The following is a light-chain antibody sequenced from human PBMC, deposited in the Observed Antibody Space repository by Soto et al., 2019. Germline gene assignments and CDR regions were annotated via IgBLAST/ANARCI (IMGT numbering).Light chain of an antibody. Sequence: NFMLTQPHSVSESPGKTVTISCTRSSGSIARNYVQWYQQRPGSAPTTVIYEDNQRPSGVPERFSGSIDSSSNSASLTISGRKTEEEADYYGQSYDRSNVVFGAGTKLTVL. CDR1: SGSIARNY. CDR3: QSYDRSNVV. V-gene: IGLV6-57*03. CDR2: EDN. J-gene: IGLJ2*01.